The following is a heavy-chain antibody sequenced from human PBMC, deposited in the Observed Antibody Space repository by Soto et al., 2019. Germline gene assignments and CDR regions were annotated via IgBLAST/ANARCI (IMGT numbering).Heavy chain of an antibody. D-gene: IGHD1-20*01. CDR2: IYYSGST. CDR1: GGSISSGGYY. Sequence: LSLTCTVSGGSISSGGYYWSWIRQHPGKGLEWIGYIYYSGSTYYNPSLKSRVTISVDTSKNQFSLKLSSVTAADTAVYYCARDGIKGYYYGMDVWGQGTTVTVSS. V-gene: IGHV4-31*03. CDR3: ARDGIKGYYYGMDV. J-gene: IGHJ6*02.